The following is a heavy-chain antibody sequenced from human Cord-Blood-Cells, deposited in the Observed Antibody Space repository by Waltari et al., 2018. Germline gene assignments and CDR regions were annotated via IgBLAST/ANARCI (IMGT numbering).Heavy chain of an antibody. CDR3: ARDPHSSSWYDY. CDR1: GYTFTGYY. J-gene: IGHJ4*02. V-gene: IGHV1-2*02. Sequence: QVQLVQSGAEVKKPGASVKVSCKASGYTFTGYYMHWVRQAPGQGLEWMGWINPNRGGTNYAQKFQGRVTMTRDTSISTAYMELSRLRSDDTAVYYCARDPHSSSWYDYWGQGTLVTVSS. CDR2: INPNRGGT. D-gene: IGHD6-13*01.